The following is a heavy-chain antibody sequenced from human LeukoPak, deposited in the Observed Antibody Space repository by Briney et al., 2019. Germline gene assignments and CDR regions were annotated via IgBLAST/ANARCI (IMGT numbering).Heavy chain of an antibody. CDR1: GGSLSGFY. V-gene: IGHV4-34*01. Sequence: SETLSLTCVVYGGSLSGFYWSWIRQPPGKGLEWIGEINHRGSTNYSPSLKSRVTMSVDRSKNQFSLNLRSVTAADTAVYYCARGGRIVGTTGNLDYWGQGTLVTVSS. J-gene: IGHJ4*02. D-gene: IGHD1-26*01. CDR3: ARGGRIVGTTGNLDY. CDR2: INHRGST.